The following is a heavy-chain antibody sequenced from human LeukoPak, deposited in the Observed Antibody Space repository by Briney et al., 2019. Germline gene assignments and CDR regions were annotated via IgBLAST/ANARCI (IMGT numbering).Heavy chain of an antibody. CDR2: IYTSGST. D-gene: IGHD2-15*01. CDR3: ARGYCSGGSCILGEYYYYYMDV. CDR1: GGSISSGSYY. Sequence: SETLSLTCTVSGGSISSGSYYWSWIRQPAGKGLEWIGRIYTSGSTNYNPSLKSRVTISVDTSKNQFSLKLSSVTAADTAVYYCARGYCSGGSCILGEYYYYYMDVWGKGTTVTISS. V-gene: IGHV4-61*02. J-gene: IGHJ6*03.